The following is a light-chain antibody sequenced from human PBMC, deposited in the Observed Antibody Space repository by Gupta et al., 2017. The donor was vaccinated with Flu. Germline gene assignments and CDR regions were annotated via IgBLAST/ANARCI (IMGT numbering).Light chain of an antibody. V-gene: IGKV2-30*01. CDR2: KIS. CDR1: QSLVYADGNIY. CDR3: MQGSNWPYT. Sequence: DVVMTQTPVSLPITLGQPATISCKSSQSLVYADGNIYLNWFHQRPGQSPRRLIYKISNRDSGVPDRSSGSGSGTDFTLKITRVEAEDVGLYYCMQGSNWPYTFGQGTKLEIK. J-gene: IGKJ2*01.